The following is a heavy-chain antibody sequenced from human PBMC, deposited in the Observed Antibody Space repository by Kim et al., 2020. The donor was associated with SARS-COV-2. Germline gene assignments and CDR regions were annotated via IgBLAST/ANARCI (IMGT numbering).Heavy chain of an antibody. J-gene: IGHJ4*02. Sequence: GGSLRLSCAASGFTFSNAWMSWVRQAPGKGLEWVGLIKSRTDGGTTYYAAPVKGRFTISRDDSKSTLYLQMNSLKTEDTAVYYCTTPGWDTAMVLYWGQGTLITVSS. CDR3: TTPGWDTAMVLY. V-gene: IGHV3-15*01. CDR2: IKSRTDGGTT. CDR1: GFTFSNAW. D-gene: IGHD5-18*01.